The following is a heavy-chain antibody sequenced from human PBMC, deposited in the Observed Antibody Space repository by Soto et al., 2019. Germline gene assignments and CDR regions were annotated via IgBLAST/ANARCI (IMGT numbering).Heavy chain of an antibody. CDR2: IYATGTT. CDR1: GASISGFY. V-gene: IGHV4-4*07. D-gene: IGHD1-1*01. J-gene: IGHJ5*02. Sequence: AETLSLTCPVSGASISGFYWSWTRKSAGKGMEWIGRIYATGTTDYNPSLKSRVMMSVDTSKKQFSLKLRSVTAADTAVYYCVRDGTKTLRDWFDPWGQGISVTVSS. CDR3: VRDGTKTLRDWFDP.